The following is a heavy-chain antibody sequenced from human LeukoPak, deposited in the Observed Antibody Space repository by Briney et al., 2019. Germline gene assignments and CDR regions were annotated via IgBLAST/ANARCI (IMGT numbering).Heavy chain of an antibody. D-gene: IGHD3-10*01. Sequence: GRSLRLSCAASGFTFSNYGMHWVRQAPGKGLEWVAVIWYDGSNEYYTDSVKGRFTISRDNSKNTLSLQMNSLRAEDTAVYYCARYYGSGSVGGFDYRGQGTLVTVSS. CDR2: IWYDGSNE. V-gene: IGHV3-33*01. J-gene: IGHJ4*02. CDR3: ARYYGSGSVGGFDY. CDR1: GFTFSNYG.